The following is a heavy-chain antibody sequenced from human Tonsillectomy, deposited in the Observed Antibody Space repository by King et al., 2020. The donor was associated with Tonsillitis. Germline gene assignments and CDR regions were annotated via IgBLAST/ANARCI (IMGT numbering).Heavy chain of an antibody. CDR2: ISYDGSNK. Sequence: MQLVQSGGGVVQPGRSLRLSCAASGFTFSSYAMHWVRQAPGKGLEWVAVISYDGSNKYYADSVKGRFTISRDNSKNTLYLQMNSLRAEDTAVYYCARGGITIFGAERGFDPWGQGTLVTVSS. D-gene: IGHD3-3*01. CDR1: GFTFSSYA. J-gene: IGHJ5*02. CDR3: ARGGITIFGAERGFDP. V-gene: IGHV3-30-3*01.